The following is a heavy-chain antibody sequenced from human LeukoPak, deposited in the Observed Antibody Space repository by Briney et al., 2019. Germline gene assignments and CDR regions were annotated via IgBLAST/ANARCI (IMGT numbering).Heavy chain of an antibody. CDR1: GLTFSSYG. J-gene: IGHJ2*01. V-gene: IGHV3-48*01. Sequence: GGSLRLSCAASGLTFSSYGMNWVRQAPGKGLEWVSYISSRSSTIYYADSVKGRFTISRDNAKNSLYLQMNSLRAGDTAVYYCARVPHYYESSGYGYYFDLWGRGTLVTVSS. CDR3: ARVPHYYESSGYGYYFDL. D-gene: IGHD3-22*01. CDR2: ISSRSSTI.